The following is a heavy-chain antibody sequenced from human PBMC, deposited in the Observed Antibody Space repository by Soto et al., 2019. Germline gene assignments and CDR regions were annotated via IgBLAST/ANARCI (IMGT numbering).Heavy chain of an antibody. D-gene: IGHD2-21*02. Sequence: QVQLVESGGGVVQPGRSLRLSCAASGFTFSSYGMHWVRQAPGKALEWVAVIWYDGSNKYYADSVKGRFTISRDNSKNTLYLQMNSLRAEDTAVYYCAREVAIVVVTAPNWHFDLWGRGTLVTVSS. J-gene: IGHJ2*01. CDR2: IWYDGSNK. V-gene: IGHV3-33*01. CDR3: AREVAIVVVTAPNWHFDL. CDR1: GFTFSSYG.